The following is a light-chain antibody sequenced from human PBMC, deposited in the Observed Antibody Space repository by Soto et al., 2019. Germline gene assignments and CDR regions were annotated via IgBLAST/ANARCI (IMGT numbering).Light chain of an antibody. CDR2: GAS. CDR1: QSVSNN. CDR3: QQYIDWPPWT. J-gene: IGKJ1*01. Sequence: EILMTQSPATLSVSPGDRATLSCRASQSVSNNLAWYQQRPGQAPRLLIYGASTRATGIPARFSGSGSGTEFTLTISSLQSEDFAVYYCQQYIDWPPWTFGQGTKVEIK. V-gene: IGKV3-15*01.